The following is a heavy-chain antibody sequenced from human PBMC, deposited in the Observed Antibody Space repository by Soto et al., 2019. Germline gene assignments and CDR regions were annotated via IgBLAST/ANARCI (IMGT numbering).Heavy chain of an antibody. CDR2: ISNTGST. CDR1: GFTVSNNY. D-gene: IGHD2-15*01. V-gene: IGHV3-53*01. J-gene: IGHJ5*01. Sequence: GGSLRLSCVASGFTVSNNYMSWVRQAPGRGLEWVSAISNTGSTYYAGSVKGRSTISRDSSTNTLYLEVNSLRADDTAVYYCAKVNVVVVAATFEYEYYFDCWGQGTLFTVSS. CDR3: AKVNVVVVAATFEYEYYFDC.